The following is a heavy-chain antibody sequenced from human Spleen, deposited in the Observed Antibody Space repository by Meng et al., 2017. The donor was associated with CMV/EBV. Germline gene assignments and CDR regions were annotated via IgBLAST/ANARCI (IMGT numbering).Heavy chain of an antibody. CDR1: GFTFSTYA. CDR2: ISGSGVT. D-gene: IGHD4-17*01. J-gene: IGHJ6*02. V-gene: IGHV3-23*01. CDR3: ARVSNDYGDSWMDV. Sequence: GGSLRLSCAASGFTFSTYAMNWVRQVPGKGLEWVSAISGSGVTYYTDSVKGRFTISRDNSKNTLFLQMSSLRGEDTAVYYCARVSNDYGDSWMDVWGQGTTVTVSS.